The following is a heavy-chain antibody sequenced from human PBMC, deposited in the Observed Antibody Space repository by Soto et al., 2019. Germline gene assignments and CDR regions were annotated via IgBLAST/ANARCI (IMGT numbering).Heavy chain of an antibody. V-gene: IGHV4-39*01. CDR2: IYYSGST. D-gene: IGHD5-18*01. CDR1: GGSISSSSYY. J-gene: IGHJ6*02. Sequence: GTLSLTCTVSGGSISSSSYYGGWIRQPPGKGLEWIGSIYYSGSTYYNPSLKSRVTISVDTSKNQFSLKLSSVTAADTAVYYCARLRRRYSPGKGYYYYGMDVWGQGTTVTVSS. CDR3: ARLRRRYSPGKGYYYYGMDV.